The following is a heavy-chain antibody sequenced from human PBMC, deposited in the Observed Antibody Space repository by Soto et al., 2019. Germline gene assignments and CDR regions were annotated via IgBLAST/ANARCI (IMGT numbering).Heavy chain of an antibody. CDR2: IYYSGST. J-gene: IGHJ6*02. Sequence: SETLSLTCTVSGGSISSYYWSWIRQPPGKGLEWIGYIYYSGSTNYNPSLKSRVTMSVDTSKNQLSLTLSSVTAADTAVYYCADSGYSHNSGTDVWGQGTTVIVSS. D-gene: IGHD3-22*01. CDR1: GGSISSYY. CDR3: ADSGYSHNSGTDV. V-gene: IGHV4-59*01.